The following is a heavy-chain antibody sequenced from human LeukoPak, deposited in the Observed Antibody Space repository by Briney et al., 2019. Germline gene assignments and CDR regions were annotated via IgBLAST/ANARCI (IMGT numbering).Heavy chain of an antibody. D-gene: IGHD7-27*01. CDR1: GYSISSGYY. J-gene: IGHJ4*02. Sequence: PSETLSLTCTVSGYSISSGYYWSWIRQPPGKGLEWIGEINHSGSTNYNPSLKSRVTISVDTSKNQFSLKLSSVTAADTAVYYCASNTGTVFDYWGQGALVTVSS. CDR2: INHSGST. V-gene: IGHV4-38-2*02. CDR3: ASNTGTVFDY.